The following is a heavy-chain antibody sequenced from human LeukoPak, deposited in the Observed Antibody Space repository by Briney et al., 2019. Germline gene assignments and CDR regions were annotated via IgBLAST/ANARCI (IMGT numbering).Heavy chain of an antibody. CDR1: GFTFSSYW. V-gene: IGHV3-23*01. Sequence: PGGSLRLSCAASGFTFSSYWMYWVRQAPGKGLEWVSAISGSGGSTYYADSVKGRFTISRDNSKNTLYLQMNSLRAEDTAVYYCAKGEYYYDSSGYRLFDYWGQGTLVTVSS. CDR2: ISGSGGST. D-gene: IGHD3-22*01. J-gene: IGHJ4*02. CDR3: AKGEYYYDSSGYRLFDY.